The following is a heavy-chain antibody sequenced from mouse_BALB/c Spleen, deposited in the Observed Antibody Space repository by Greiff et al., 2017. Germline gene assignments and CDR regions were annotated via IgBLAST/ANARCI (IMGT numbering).Heavy chain of an antibody. J-gene: IGHJ3*01. CDR2: ISYDGSN. CDR1: GYSITSGYY. Sequence: DVKLQESGPGLVKPSQSLSLTCSVTGYSITSGYYWNWIRQFPGNKLEWMGYISYDGSNNYNPSLKNRISITRDTSKNQFFLKLNSVTTEDTATYYCARAYYGYDEVFAYWGQGTLVTVSA. D-gene: IGHD2-2*01. CDR3: ARAYYGYDEVFAY. V-gene: IGHV3-6*02.